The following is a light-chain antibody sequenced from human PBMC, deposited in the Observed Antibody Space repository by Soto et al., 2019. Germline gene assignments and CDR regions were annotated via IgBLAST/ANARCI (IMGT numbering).Light chain of an antibody. Sequence: QSALTQQASVSGSPGQSITISCSGTSSDIGGYNRVSWYQQHPGKAPRLVIYDVSSRPSGISDRFSGSKSANTATLTISGLQAEDEADYFCSSYTSDYTYIFASGTKLTVL. CDR2: DVS. V-gene: IGLV2-14*03. CDR3: SSYTSDYTYI. J-gene: IGLJ1*01. CDR1: SSDIGGYNR.